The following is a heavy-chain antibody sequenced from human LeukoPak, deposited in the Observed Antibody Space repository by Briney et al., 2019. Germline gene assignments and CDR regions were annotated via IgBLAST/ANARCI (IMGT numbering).Heavy chain of an antibody. CDR1: GFTFDDYA. D-gene: IGHD3-3*01. V-gene: IGHV3-9*01. Sequence: GGSLRLSCAASGFTFDDYAMHWVRQAPGKGLEWVSGISWNSGSIGYADSVKGRFTISRDNAKNTLYLQMNSLRAEDTAVYYCARGYSRIGVDYRGQGTLVTVSS. CDR2: ISWNSGSI. J-gene: IGHJ4*02. CDR3: ARGYSRIGVDY.